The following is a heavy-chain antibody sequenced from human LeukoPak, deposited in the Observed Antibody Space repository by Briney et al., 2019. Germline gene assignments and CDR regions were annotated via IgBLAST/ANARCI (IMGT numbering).Heavy chain of an antibody. J-gene: IGHJ4*02. Sequence: ASVKVSCKASGYTFTGYYMYWVRQAPGQGLEWMGWINPNSGATNYAQKLQGRVTMTTDTSTSTAYMELRSLRSDDTAVYYCARDKPPAAGQIDYWGQGTLVTVSS. CDR3: ARDKPPAAGQIDY. D-gene: IGHD6-13*01. CDR1: GYTFTGYY. CDR2: INPNSGAT. V-gene: IGHV1-2*02.